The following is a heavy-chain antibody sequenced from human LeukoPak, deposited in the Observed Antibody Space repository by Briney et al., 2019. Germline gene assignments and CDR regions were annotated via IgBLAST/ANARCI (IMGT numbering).Heavy chain of an antibody. J-gene: IGHJ4*02. CDR2: IRYDGSNK. V-gene: IGHV3-30*02. Sequence: GGSLRLSCAASGFTFSSYGMHWVRQAPGKGLEWVAFIRYDGSNKYYADSVKGRFTISRDNSENTLYLQMNSLRAEDTAVYYCAKESAPYYDFWSGYYHLDYWGQGTLVTVSS. CDR1: GFTFSSYG. CDR3: AKESAPYYDFWSGYYHLDY. D-gene: IGHD3-3*01.